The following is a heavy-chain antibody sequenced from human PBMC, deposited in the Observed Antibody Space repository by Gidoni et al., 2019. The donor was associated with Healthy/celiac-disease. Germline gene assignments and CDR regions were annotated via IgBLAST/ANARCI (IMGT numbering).Heavy chain of an antibody. J-gene: IGHJ4*02. CDR2: ISSSSSYI. CDR3: ARVSSGYCDY. Sequence: EVQLVGSGGGLVKPGGSLRLSCAAPGFTFSSYSMNWVRQAPGKGLEWVSSISSSSSYIYYADSVKGRFTISRDNAKNSLYLQMNSLRAEDTAVYYCARVSSGYCDYWGQGTLVTVSS. D-gene: IGHD3-3*01. CDR1: GFTFSSYS. V-gene: IGHV3-21*01.